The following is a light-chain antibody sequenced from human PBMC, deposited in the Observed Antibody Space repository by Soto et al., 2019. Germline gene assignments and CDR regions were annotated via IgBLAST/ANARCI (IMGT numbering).Light chain of an antibody. J-gene: IGKJ4*01. CDR3: QQSFSNPRT. Sequence: DIQMTQSPSSLSASLGDRVTVTCRASQKIHNFVSWYQQKPGQAPKLLIFLASTLESGVPSRFGGSGSGTDFTLTISSLQPEDFATYYCQQSFSNPRTFGGGTKLEIQ. CDR2: LAS. CDR1: QKIHNF. V-gene: IGKV1-39*01.